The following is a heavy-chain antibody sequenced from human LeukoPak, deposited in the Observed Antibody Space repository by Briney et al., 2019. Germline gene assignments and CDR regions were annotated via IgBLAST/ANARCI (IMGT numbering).Heavy chain of an antibody. CDR3: ARLNSGSYFSDY. V-gene: IGHV1-8*01. CDR2: MNPNSGNT. CDR1: GYTFTSYD. J-gene: IGHJ4*02. Sequence: ASVKVSCKASGYTFTSYDINWVRQATGQGLEWMGWMNPNSGNTGYAQKFQGRVTMTTDTSTSTAYMELRSLGSDDTAVYYCARLNSGSYFSDYWGQGTLVTVSS. D-gene: IGHD1-26*01.